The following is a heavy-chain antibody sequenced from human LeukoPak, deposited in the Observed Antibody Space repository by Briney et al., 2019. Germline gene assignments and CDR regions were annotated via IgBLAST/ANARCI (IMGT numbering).Heavy chain of an antibody. Sequence: GGSLRLSCEGSGFTFGDYGMSWVRQAPGKGPEWVAGISWNSDSTGYPDSVKGRFTISRDNAKNSLYLQMNSLSAEDTAVYYCASGPRYYYDSSGEFDYWGQGTLVTVSS. CDR2: ISWNSDST. CDR3: ASGPRYYYDSSGEFDY. V-gene: IGHV3-20*04. CDR1: GFTFGDYG. J-gene: IGHJ4*02. D-gene: IGHD3-22*01.